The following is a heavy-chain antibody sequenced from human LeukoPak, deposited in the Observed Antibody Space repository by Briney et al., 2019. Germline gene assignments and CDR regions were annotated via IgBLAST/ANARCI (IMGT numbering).Heavy chain of an antibody. D-gene: IGHD6-13*01. CDR1: GGSISSYY. V-gene: IGHV4-59*01. J-gene: IGHJ4*02. CDR2: IYYSGST. Sequence: NPSETLSLTCTVSGGSISSYYWSWIRQPPGKGLEWIGYIYYSGSTNYNPSLKSRVTISVDTSKNQFSLKLSSVTAADTAVYYCARDRGAAGFDYWGQGTLVTVSS. CDR3: ARDRGAAGFDY.